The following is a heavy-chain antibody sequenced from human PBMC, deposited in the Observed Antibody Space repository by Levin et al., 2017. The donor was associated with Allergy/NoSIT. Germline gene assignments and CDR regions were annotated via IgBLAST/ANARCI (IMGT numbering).Heavy chain of an antibody. D-gene: IGHD3-16*01. CDR1: GFTVSSNS. J-gene: IGHJ3*02. CDR2: IYSGGST. V-gene: IGHV3-66*01. Sequence: GGSLRLSCAASGFTVSSNSTSWVRQAPGKGLEWVSLIYSGGSTYYADSVKGRFTISRDNSKSTLYLQMNSLRAEDTAVYYCARDVRGRYGFDIWGQGTMVTVSS. CDR3: ARDVRGRYGFDI.